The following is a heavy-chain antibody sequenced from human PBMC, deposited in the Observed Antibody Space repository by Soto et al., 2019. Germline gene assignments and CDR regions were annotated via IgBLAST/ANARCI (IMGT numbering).Heavy chain of an antibody. CDR2: INPNSGGT. CDR1: GYTFTGYY. Sequence: ASVKVSCKASGYTFTGYYMHWVRQAPGQGLEWMGWINPNSGGTNYAQKFQGWVTMTRDTSISTAYMELSRLRSDDTAVYYCARDIAAQDSIVGAHFDPWGQGTLVTVSS. J-gene: IGHJ5*02. D-gene: IGHD1-26*01. CDR3: ARDIAAQDSIVGAHFDP. V-gene: IGHV1-2*04.